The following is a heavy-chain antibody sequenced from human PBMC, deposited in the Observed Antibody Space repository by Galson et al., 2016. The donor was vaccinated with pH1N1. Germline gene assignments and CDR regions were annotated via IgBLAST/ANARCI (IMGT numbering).Heavy chain of an antibody. CDR3: TRDRFHNGENVVDV. Sequence: SVKVSCKAFGYTFTAHYVHWVRQAPGQGLECMGYINPDGTDIKYVQKFRGRVTMTTDTSLRTAFLALSGLRSDETAIYYCTRDRFHNGENVVDVWGQGTVVTVSS. D-gene: IGHD7-27*01. CDR1: GYTFTAHY. CDR2: INPDGTDI. V-gene: IGHV1-2*02. J-gene: IGHJ3*01.